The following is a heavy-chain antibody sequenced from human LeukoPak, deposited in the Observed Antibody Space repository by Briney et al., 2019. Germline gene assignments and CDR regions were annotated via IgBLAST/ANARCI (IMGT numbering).Heavy chain of an antibody. CDR3: ARDPFSIAAAGRGLGWYFDL. D-gene: IGHD6-13*01. Sequence: PGRSLRLSCAASGFTFSNYGMHWVRQAPGKGLEWAAVIWYDGSNKYYADSVKGRFTISRDNSKNTLYLQMNSLGAEDTAVYYCARDPFSIAAAGRGLGWYFDLWGRGTLVTVSS. CDR1: GFTFSNYG. V-gene: IGHV3-33*01. CDR2: IWYDGSNK. J-gene: IGHJ2*01.